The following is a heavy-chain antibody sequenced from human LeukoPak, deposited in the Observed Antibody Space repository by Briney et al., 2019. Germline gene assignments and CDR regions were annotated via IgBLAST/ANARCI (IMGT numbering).Heavy chain of an antibody. CDR2: INHKGSET. D-gene: IGHD3-22*01. CDR1: GISFSSYS. Sequence: GGSLRLSCVASGISFSSYSLSWVRQAPGKGLEWVSNINHKGSETYYGDSVKGRFTISRDNAKNSLYLEMNSLRAEDTALYYCAKEGVALGVATHVGHSSCYENDYWGQGTLVTVSS. J-gene: IGHJ4*02. CDR3: AKEGVALGVATHVGHSSCYENDY. V-gene: IGHV3-7*03.